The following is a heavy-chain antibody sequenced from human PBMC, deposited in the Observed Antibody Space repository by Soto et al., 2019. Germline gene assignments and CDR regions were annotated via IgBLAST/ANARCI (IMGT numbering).Heavy chain of an antibody. J-gene: IGHJ6*02. CDR1: CGSISSYY. CDR3: AREGVSSSWYNDYGMED. D-gene: IGHD6-13*01. V-gene: IGHV4-59*01. Sequence: PSETLSLTRTSSCGSISSYYWSWIPAPPGKGLEWIGYIYYSGSTNYNPSLKSRVTISVDTSKNQFSLKLSSVTAADTAVYYCAREGVSSSWYNDYGMEDWGQGTRVTVPS. CDR2: IYYSGST.